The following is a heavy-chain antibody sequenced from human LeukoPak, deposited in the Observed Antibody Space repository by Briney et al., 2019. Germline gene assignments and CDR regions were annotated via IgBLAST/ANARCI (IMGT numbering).Heavy chain of an antibody. CDR3: ARDRATSTSIYSGSYWPYYFDY. Sequence: GASVKVSCKASGYTFTGYYMHWVRQAPGQGLEWMGWINPNSGGTNYAQKFQGWVTMTRDTSISTAYMELSRLRSGDTAVYYCARDRATSTSIYSGSYWPYYFDYWGQGTLVTVSS. CDR1: GYTFTGYY. V-gene: IGHV1-2*04. CDR2: INPNSGGT. D-gene: IGHD1-26*01. J-gene: IGHJ4*02.